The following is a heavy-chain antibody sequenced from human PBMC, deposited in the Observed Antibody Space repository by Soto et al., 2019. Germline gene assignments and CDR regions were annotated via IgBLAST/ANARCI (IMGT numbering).Heavy chain of an antibody. D-gene: IGHD2-2*01. CDR3: AKNTNQGLVVPAATTNWFDP. CDR1: GFTFSSYG. V-gene: IGHV3-30*18. J-gene: IGHJ5*02. Sequence: QVQLVESGGGVVQPGRSLRLSCAASGFTFSSYGMHWVRQAPGKGLEWVAVISYDGSNKYYADSVKGRFTISRDNSKNTLYLQMNSLRAEDTAVYYCAKNTNQGLVVPAATTNWFDPWGQGTLVTVSS. CDR2: ISYDGSNK.